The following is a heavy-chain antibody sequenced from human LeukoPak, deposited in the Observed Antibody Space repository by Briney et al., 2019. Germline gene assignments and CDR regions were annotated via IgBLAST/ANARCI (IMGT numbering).Heavy chain of an antibody. J-gene: IGHJ6*03. D-gene: IGHD1-1*01. CDR2: ISAYNGNT. V-gene: IGHV1-18*01. CDR1: GYTFTSYG. CDR3: AGGAGRTLEDRYYYYMDV. Sequence: ASVKVSCKASGYTFTSYGISWVRQAPGQGLEWMGWISAYNGNTNYAQKLQGRVTMTTDASTSTAYMELSSLRSEDTAVYYCAGGAGRTLEDRYYYYMDVWGKGTTVTVSS.